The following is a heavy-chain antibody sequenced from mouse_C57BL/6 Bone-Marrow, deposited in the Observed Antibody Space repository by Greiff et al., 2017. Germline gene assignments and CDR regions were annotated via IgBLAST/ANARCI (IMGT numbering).Heavy chain of an antibody. CDR1: GYTFTSYG. Sequence: PLQQSGAELARPGASVKLSCKASGYTFTSYGISWVKQRTGQGLEWIGEIYPRSGNTYYNEKFKGKATLTADKSSSTAYMELRSLTSEDSAVYFCARGDYYGSSYHFDYWGQGTTLTVSS. CDR2: IYPRSGNT. J-gene: IGHJ2*01. D-gene: IGHD1-1*01. V-gene: IGHV1-81*01. CDR3: ARGDYYGSSYHFDY.